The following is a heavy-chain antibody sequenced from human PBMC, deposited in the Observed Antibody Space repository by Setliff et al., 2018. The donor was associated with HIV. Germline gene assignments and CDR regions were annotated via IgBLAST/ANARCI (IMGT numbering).Heavy chain of an antibody. CDR3: ARFPLLHKNAFDI. V-gene: IGHV4-4*09. Sequence: ETLSLTCTVSGGSISSYYWSWIRQPPGKGLEWIGYIYTSGSTNYNPSLKSRVTISVDTSRNQFSLNLSSVTAADTAVYYCARFPLLHKNAFDIWGQGTMVTVSS. D-gene: IGHD2-15*01. CDR1: GGSISSYY. CDR2: IYTSGST. J-gene: IGHJ3*02.